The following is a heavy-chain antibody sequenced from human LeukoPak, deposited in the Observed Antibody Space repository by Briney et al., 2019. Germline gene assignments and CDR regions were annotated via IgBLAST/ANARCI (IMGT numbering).Heavy chain of an antibody. CDR3: AKDGGLWVSAHWGDS. V-gene: IGHV3-23*01. CDR2: ITTGDGNT. D-gene: IGHD7-27*01. CDR1: GFTFSSYT. J-gene: IGHJ4*02. Sequence: GGSLRLSCAASGFTFSSYTMSWVRQAPGKGLEWVSTITTGDGNTYYADSVKGRFTVSRDNSKNTLFLQMNSLRAEDTAVYYCAKDGGLWVSAHWGDSWGRGTLVTVSS.